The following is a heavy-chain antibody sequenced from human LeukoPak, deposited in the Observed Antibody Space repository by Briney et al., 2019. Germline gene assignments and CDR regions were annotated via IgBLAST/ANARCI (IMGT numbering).Heavy chain of an antibody. CDR2: ISGSGGST. CDR1: GFTFSSYA. D-gene: IGHD2-21*02. CDR3: AKAYCGGDCYSDYYYYMDV. J-gene: IGHJ6*03. V-gene: IGHV3-23*01. Sequence: GGSLRLSCAASGFTFSSYAMSWVRQAPGKGLEWVSAISGSGGSTYYADSVKGRFTISRDNSKNTLYLQMNSLSAEDTAVYYCAKAYCGGDCYSDYYYYMDVWGKGTTVTVSS.